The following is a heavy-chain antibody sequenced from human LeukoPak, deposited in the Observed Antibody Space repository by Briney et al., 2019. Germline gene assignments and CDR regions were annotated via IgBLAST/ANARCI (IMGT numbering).Heavy chain of an antibody. D-gene: IGHD2-2*01. CDR3: ARSALQIVVVPAAPRGYSYGPFDY. J-gene: IGHJ4*02. V-gene: IGHV1-69*13. Sequence: ASVKVSCKASGYTFTGYYMHWVRQAPGQGLEWMGGIIPIFGTANYAQKFQGRVTITADESTSTAYMELSSLRSEDTAVYYCARSALQIVVVPAAPRGYSYGPFDYWGQGTLVTVSS. CDR2: IIPIFGTA. CDR1: GYTFTGYY.